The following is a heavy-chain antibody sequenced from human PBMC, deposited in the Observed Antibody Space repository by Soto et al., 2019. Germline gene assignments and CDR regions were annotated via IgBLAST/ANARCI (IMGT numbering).Heavy chain of an antibody. CDR3: ARGGFELVGLTFDP. CDR1: GGSISSGGYY. D-gene: IGHD1-26*01. J-gene: IGHJ5*02. CDR2: IYYSGST. V-gene: IGHV4-31*03. Sequence: QVQLQESGPGLVKPSQTLSLTCTVSGGSISSGGYYWSWIRQHPGKGLEWIGYIYYSGSTYYNPSLKTRVTNSVDTSKNQFSLKLSSVTAADTAVYYCARGGFELVGLTFDPWGQGTLVTVSS.